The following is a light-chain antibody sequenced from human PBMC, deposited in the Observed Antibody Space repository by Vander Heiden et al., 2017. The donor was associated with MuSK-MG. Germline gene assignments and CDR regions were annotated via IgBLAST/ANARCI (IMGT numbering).Light chain of an antibody. CDR2: DAS. CDR1: QTLINNY. J-gene: IGKJ1*01. V-gene: IGKV3-20*01. Sequence: ETVLTQSPGTLSLSPGERATLSCRASQTLINNYLAWYQQKPGQAPRLIISDASRRANDIPDRFSGSGSGTEFTLTSTRREPEDFAVYYWQHDDSSQTFGQGTMVDIK. CDR3: QHDDSSQT.